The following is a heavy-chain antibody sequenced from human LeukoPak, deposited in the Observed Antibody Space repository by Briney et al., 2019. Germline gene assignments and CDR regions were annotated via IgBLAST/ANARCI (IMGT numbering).Heavy chain of an antibody. CDR3: TRDPRHFDS. CDR2: IKQDGSEK. D-gene: IGHD6-6*01. V-gene: IGHV3-7*03. CDR1: GFTFSSYW. Sequence: PGGSLRLSCAASGFTFSSYWMSWVRQAPGKGLEWVANIKQDGSEKYYVDSVKGRFTISRDNSKNTLYLQMNSLRVEDTAVYYCTRDPRHFDSCGQGTLVTVSS. J-gene: IGHJ5*01.